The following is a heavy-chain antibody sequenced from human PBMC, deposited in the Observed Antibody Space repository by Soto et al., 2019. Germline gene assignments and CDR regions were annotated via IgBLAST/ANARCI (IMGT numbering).Heavy chain of an antibody. CDR2: INPSGGST. CDR1: GYTFTSYY. CDR3: ARPPYPGCINAVCYPLDY. V-gene: IGHV1-46*01. D-gene: IGHD2-8*01. Sequence: QVQLVQSGAEVKKPGASVKISCKASGYTFTSYYMHWVRQAPGQGLEWMGIINPSGGSTNYAQKLQGRVAMTQDTSKSTGYMELNRLRSEDTAVYYCARPPYPGCINAVCYPLDYWGQGTLVTVSS. J-gene: IGHJ4*02.